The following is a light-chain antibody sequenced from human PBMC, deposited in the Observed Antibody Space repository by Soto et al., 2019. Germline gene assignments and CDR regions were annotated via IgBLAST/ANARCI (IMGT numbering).Light chain of an antibody. CDR1: QSISSW. CDR2: KAS. V-gene: IGKV1-5*03. Sequence: DIQMTQSPSTLSASVGDRVTITCRASQSISSWLAWYQQKTGKAPKLLIYKASSLESGVTSRFSGSGSGTEFTLTISSLQPDEFATYYCQQYNSYSITFGQGTRLEIK. CDR3: QQYNSYSIT. J-gene: IGKJ5*01.